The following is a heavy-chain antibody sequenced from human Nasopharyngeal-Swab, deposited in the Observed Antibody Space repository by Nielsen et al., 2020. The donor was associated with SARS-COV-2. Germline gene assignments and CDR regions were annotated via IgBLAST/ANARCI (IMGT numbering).Heavy chain of an antibody. Sequence: SETLSLTCTVSGGSISSGGYYWSWIRQHPGKGLEWIGCIYYSGSTYYNPSLKSRVTISVDTSKNQFSLKLSSVTAADTAVYYCARAPHTIFGVVTTFDYWGQGTLVTVSS. J-gene: IGHJ4*02. V-gene: IGHV4-31*03. D-gene: IGHD3-3*01. CDR1: GGSISSGGYY. CDR2: IYYSGST. CDR3: ARAPHTIFGVVTTFDY.